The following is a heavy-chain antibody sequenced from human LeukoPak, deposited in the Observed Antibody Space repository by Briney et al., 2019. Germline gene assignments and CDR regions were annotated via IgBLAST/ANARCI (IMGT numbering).Heavy chain of an antibody. CDR2: IIPIFGTA. J-gene: IGHJ3*02. V-gene: IGHV1-69*06. D-gene: IGHD3-10*01. Sequence: SVKVSCKASGGTFSSYAISWVRQAPGQGLEWMGGIIPIFGTANYAQKFQGRVTITADKSTSTAYMELSSLRSEDTAVYYCARGGGVITMVRGARGFDIWGQGTMVTVSS. CDR1: GGTFSSYA. CDR3: ARGGGVITMVRGARGFDI.